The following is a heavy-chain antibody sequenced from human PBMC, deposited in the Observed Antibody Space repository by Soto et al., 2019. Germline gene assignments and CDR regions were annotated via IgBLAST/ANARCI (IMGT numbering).Heavy chain of an antibody. CDR1: GFTFSSYA. V-gene: IGHV3-23*01. CDR2: ISGGTSST. CDR3: AKERWAAAGTPTLDY. J-gene: IGHJ4*02. D-gene: IGHD6-13*01. Sequence: EVQLLESGGGLVQPGGSLRLSCAASGFTFSSYAMSWVRQAPGKGLKWVSAISGGTSSTYYADSVKGRFTISRDNSKNTLYLQMNSLRAEDTAVYYCAKERWAAAGTPTLDYWGQGTLVTVSS.